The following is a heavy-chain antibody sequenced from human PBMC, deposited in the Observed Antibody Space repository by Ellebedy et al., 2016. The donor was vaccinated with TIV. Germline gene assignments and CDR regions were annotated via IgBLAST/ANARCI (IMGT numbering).Heavy chain of an antibody. Sequence: SVKVSXXASAGTFSSNAIIWVRQAPGQGPQWMGGILPISGTANYAQKFQDRVTITADDSTSTADMELSSLRSDDTAVYYCARGGGYGDYSSPYFEYWGRGTLVTVSS. J-gene: IGHJ4*02. CDR1: AGTFSSNA. CDR3: ARGGGYGDYSSPYFEY. CDR2: ILPISGTA. V-gene: IGHV1-69*13. D-gene: IGHD4-17*01.